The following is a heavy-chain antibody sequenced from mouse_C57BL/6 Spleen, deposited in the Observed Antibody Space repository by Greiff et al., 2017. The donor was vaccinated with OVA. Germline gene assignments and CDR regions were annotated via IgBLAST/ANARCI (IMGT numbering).Heavy chain of an antibody. J-gene: IGHJ4*01. CDR3: GTGVATDYAMDY. CDR2: ISDGGSYT. V-gene: IGHV5-4*03. D-gene: IGHD1-1*01. Sequence: DVKLVESGGGLVKPGGSLKLSCAASGFTFSSYAMSWVRQTPEKRLEWVATISDGGSYTYYPDNVKGRFTISRDNAKNNLYLQMSHLKSEDTAMYYCGTGVATDYAMDYWGQGTSVTVSS. CDR1: GFTFSSYA.